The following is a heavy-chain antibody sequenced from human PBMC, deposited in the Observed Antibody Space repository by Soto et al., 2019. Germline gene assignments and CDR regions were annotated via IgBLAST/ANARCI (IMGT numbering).Heavy chain of an antibody. Sequence: PGGSLRLSCTASGFIFSSYGMHWVRQAPGKGLEWVAVIWYDGSNKYYADSVKGRFTISRDNSKNTLYLQMNSLRAEDTAVYYCARDRGYYDYIWYAFAIWGQGTMVTVSS. CDR3: ARDRGYYDYIWYAFAI. CDR2: IWYDGSNK. J-gene: IGHJ3*02. CDR1: GFIFSSYG. D-gene: IGHD3-16*01. V-gene: IGHV3-33*01.